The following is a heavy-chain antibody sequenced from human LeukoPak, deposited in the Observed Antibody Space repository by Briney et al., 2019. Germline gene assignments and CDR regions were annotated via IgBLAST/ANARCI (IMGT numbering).Heavy chain of an antibody. V-gene: IGHV4-34*01. CDR3: ARELGHCSTSCYSYMDV. J-gene: IGHJ6*03. Sequence: SETLSLTCALSGGSITDYFYNWVRQPPGKGLEWIGEINHSGSTNYNPSLKSRVTISVDTSKNQFSLKLGSVTAADTAVYYCARELGHCSTSCYSYMDVWGKGTTVTISS. D-gene: IGHD2-2*02. CDR1: GGSITDYF. CDR2: INHSGST.